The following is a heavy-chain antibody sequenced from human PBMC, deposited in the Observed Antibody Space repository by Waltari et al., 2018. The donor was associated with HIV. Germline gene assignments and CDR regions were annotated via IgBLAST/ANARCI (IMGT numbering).Heavy chain of an antibody. D-gene: IGHD3-9*01. V-gene: IGHV4-34*02. CDR1: GGSFNGFF. CDR2: ISHTGAT. Sequence: VQLQQWGGGLFNYSRTLSLPCAVYGGSFNGFFWTWLRQPPGRGLEWIGEISHTGATAYNPSLGGRVTVSLDTAKNQFFVTLRSLTVADTATYFCARGRRPYHNLFTGYTFYFDSWGRGS. J-gene: IGHJ4*02. CDR3: ARGRRPYHNLFTGYTFYFDS.